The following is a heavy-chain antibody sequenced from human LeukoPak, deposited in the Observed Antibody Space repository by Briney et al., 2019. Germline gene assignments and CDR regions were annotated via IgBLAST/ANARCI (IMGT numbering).Heavy chain of an antibody. CDR1: GFTFSHYE. V-gene: IGHV3-48*03. CDR2: ISSSGGTI. Sequence: GGSLRLSCTGSGFTFSHYEMNWVRQAPGKGLEWVSYISSSGGTIYYADSVKGRFTISRDNAKNSLYLQVNSLRAEDTAVYYCARADVGPFDPWGQGTLVTVSS. D-gene: IGHD3-10*02. J-gene: IGHJ5*02. CDR3: ARADVGPFDP.